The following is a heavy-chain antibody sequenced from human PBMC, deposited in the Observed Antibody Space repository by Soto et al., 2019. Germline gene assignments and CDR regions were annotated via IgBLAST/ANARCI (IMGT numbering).Heavy chain of an antibody. CDR1: GYTFTSYG. V-gene: IGHV1-18*01. Sequence: ASVKISCKASGYTFTSYGISWVRQAPGQGLEWMGWISAYNGNTNYAQKLQGRVTMTTDTSTSKAYMELRSLRSDDTAVYYCARDSLSGYSYGYENWFDPWGQGTLVTVSS. CDR2: ISAYNGNT. D-gene: IGHD5-18*01. CDR3: ARDSLSGYSYGYENWFDP. J-gene: IGHJ5*02.